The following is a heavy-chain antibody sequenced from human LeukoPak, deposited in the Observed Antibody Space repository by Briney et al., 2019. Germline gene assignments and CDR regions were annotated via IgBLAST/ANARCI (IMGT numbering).Heavy chain of an antibody. D-gene: IGHD3-10*01. CDR3: ARVRYGSNIYYYYYMDV. V-gene: IGHV4-38-2*01. CDR2: IYHRGSA. Sequence: PSETLSLTCAVSGYSISSGYYWGWIRQPPGKGLEWIGSIYHRGSAYYNPSLKSRVTISVDTSKNQFSLKLTSVTAADTAVYYCARVRYGSNIYYYYYMDVWGKGTTVTVSS. J-gene: IGHJ6*03. CDR1: GYSISSGYY.